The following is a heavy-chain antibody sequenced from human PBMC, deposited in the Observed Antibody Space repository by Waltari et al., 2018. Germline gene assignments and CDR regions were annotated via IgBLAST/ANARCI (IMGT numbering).Heavy chain of an antibody. CDR1: GFPFSRYS. D-gene: IGHD6-13*01. Sequence: EVQLVESGGGLVKPGGSLRLSCAASGFPFSRYSMNWVRQAPGKGLEWVSSISSSSYIYYADSVKGRFTISRDNAKNSLYLQMNSLRAEDTAVYYCAREARIAAAGRYFDYWGQGTLVTVSS. CDR3: AREARIAAAGRYFDY. J-gene: IGHJ4*02. CDR2: ISSSSYI. V-gene: IGHV3-21*01.